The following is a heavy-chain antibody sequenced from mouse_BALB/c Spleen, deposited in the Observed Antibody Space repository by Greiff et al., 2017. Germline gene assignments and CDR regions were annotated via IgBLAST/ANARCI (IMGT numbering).Heavy chain of an antibody. CDR3: ARELTGTIWFAY. CDR2: INPSTGYT. J-gene: IGHJ3*01. CDR1: GYTFTSYW. V-gene: IGHV1-7*01. D-gene: IGHD4-1*01. Sequence: VKLQESGAELAKPGASVKMSCKASGYTFTSYWMHWVKQRPGQGLEWIGYINPSTGYTEYNQKFKDKATLTADKSSSTAYMQLSSLTSEDSAVYYCARELTGTIWFAYWGQGTLVTVSA.